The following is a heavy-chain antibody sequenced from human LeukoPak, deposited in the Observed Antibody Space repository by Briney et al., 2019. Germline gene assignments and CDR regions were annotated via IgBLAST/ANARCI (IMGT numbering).Heavy chain of an antibody. CDR1: GFTFSSYG. D-gene: IGHD3-10*01. J-gene: IGHJ6*04. CDR2: IWYDGSNK. V-gene: IGHV3-33*01. Sequence: GGSLRLSCAASGFTFSSYGMHWVRQAPGKGLEWVAVIWYDGSNKYYADSVKGRFTISRDNSKNTLYLQMNSLRAEDTAVYYCARVWFGDFGYGMDVWGKGTTVTVSS. CDR3: ARVWFGDFGYGMDV.